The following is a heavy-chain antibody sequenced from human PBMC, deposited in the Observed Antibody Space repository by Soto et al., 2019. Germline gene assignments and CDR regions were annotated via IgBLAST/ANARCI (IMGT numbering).Heavy chain of an antibody. D-gene: IGHD1-26*01. CDR1: GFTFSSYA. Sequence: GGSLRLSCAASGFTFSSYAMSWVRQAPGKGLEWVSAISGSGGSTYYADSVKGRFTISRDNSKNRLYLQMNSLRAEDTAVYYCAKGSRSGSYYESLDYWGQGTLVTVSS. V-gene: IGHV3-23*01. CDR3: AKGSRSGSYYESLDY. J-gene: IGHJ4*02. CDR2: ISGSGGST.